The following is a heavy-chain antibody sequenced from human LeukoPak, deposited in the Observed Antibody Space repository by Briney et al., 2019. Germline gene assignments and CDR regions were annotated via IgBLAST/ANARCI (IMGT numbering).Heavy chain of an antibody. D-gene: IGHD2-8*01. V-gene: IGHV4-61*01. CDR2: IYYSGST. CDR1: GGSVSSGSYY. J-gene: IGHJ4*02. Sequence: PSETLSLTCTVSGGSVSSGSYYWSWIRQPPGKGLEWIGYIYYSGSTNYNPSLKSRVTISVDTSKNQFSLKLSSVTAADTAVYYCARDNGGYTDWGQGTLVTVSS. CDR3: ARDNGGYTD.